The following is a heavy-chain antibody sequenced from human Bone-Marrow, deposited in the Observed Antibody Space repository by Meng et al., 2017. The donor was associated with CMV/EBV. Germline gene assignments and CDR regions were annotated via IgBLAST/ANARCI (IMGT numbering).Heavy chain of an antibody. CDR2: IIPILHIA. CDR1: GGTFSSYA. CDR3: ARDEIVVVPRYYYYGMDV. Sequence: SVKVSCKASGGTFSSYAISWVRQAPGQGLEWMGGIIPILHIANYAQKFQGRVTITADRSTSTAYMELSSLRSEDTAVYYCARDEIVVVPRYYYYGMDVWAQGTTVTVSS. J-gene: IGHJ6*02. V-gene: IGHV1-69*10. D-gene: IGHD2-2*01.